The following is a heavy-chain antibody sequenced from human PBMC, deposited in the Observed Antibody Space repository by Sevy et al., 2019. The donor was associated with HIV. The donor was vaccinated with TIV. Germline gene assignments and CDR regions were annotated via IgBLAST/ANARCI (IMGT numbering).Heavy chain of an antibody. D-gene: IGHD3-10*01. V-gene: IGHV3-7*01. CDR2: IKQDGSEK. J-gene: IGHJ4*02. CDR3: AGVWGYYYGSGSYPDY. Sequence: GGSLRLSCAASGFTFSSYWMSWVRQAPGKGLEWVANIKQDGSEKYYVNSVKGRFTISRDNAKNSLYLQMNSLRAEDTAVYYCAGVWGYYYGSGSYPDYWGQGTLVTVSS. CDR1: GFTFSSYW.